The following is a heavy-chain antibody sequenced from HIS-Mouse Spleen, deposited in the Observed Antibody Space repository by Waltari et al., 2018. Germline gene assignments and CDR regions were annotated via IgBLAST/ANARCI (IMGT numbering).Heavy chain of an antibody. J-gene: IGHJ4*02. Sequence: QVQLQQSGPGLVKPSQTPSLTCAISGDSVSSNSAAWNWIRQSPSRGIEWLGRTEYRSKWYNDYAVTVKSRIPINPDTSKNQFSLQLNSVTPEDTAVYYCARSGFVAAAGTIDYWGQGTLVTVSS. CDR3: ARSGFVAAAGTIDY. D-gene: IGHD6-13*01. V-gene: IGHV6-1*01. CDR1: GDSVSSNSAA. CDR2: TEYRSKWYN.